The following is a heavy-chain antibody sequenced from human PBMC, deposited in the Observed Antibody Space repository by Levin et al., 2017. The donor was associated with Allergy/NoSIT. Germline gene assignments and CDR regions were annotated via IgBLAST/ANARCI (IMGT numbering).Heavy chain of an antibody. J-gene: IGHJ5*02. D-gene: IGHD2-8*01. Sequence: SETLSLTCAVSGDSVSSNSAACNWIRQSPSRGLEWLGRTLYRSKWYYEYAPSVKSRITITPDTSNNQFSLQLDSVTPEDTAVYYCARGVNGGFDPWSQGTLVTVSS. CDR2: TLYRSKWYY. V-gene: IGHV6-1*01. CDR3: ARGVNGGFDP. CDR1: GDSVSSNSAA.